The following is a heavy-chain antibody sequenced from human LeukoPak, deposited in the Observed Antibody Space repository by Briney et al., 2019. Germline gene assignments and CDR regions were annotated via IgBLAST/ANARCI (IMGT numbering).Heavy chain of an antibody. D-gene: IGHD1-26*01. Sequence: SVKVSCKASGGNFSTYAINWVRQAPGQGLEWMGRLIPILDLTNYAQKLQGRVTMTTDTSTSTAYMELRSLRSDDTAVYYCARSEGASGMDVWGQGTTVTVSS. CDR3: ARSEGASGMDV. CDR1: GGNFSTYA. J-gene: IGHJ6*02. CDR2: LIPILDLT. V-gene: IGHV1-69*04.